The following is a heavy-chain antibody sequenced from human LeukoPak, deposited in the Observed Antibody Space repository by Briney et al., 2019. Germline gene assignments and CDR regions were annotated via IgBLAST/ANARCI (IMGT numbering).Heavy chain of an antibody. Sequence: SVKVSCKASGGTFSSYAISWVRQAPGQGLEWMGGIIPIFGTANYAQKFQGRVTITADESTSTAYMELSSLRSEDTAAYYCAREKSYGDYAPDRGQGTLVTVSS. J-gene: IGHJ4*02. CDR1: GGTFSSYA. CDR3: AREKSYGDYAPD. CDR2: IIPIFGTA. D-gene: IGHD4-17*01. V-gene: IGHV1-69*01.